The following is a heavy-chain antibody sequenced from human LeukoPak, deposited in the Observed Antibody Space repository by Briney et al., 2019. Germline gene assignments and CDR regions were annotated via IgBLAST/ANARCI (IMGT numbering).Heavy chain of an antibody. V-gene: IGHV3-33*06. D-gene: IGHD5-12*01. J-gene: IGHJ4*02. CDR1: GFTFNSYG. CDR3: AKGRGYSGYQKVDY. Sequence: GRSLRLSCAASGFTFNSYGMHWVRQAPGKGLEWVAVIWYDGSNKYYADSVKGRFTISRDNSKNTLYLQMNSLRAEDTAVYYCAKGRGYSGYQKVDYWGQGTLVTVSS. CDR2: IWYDGSNK.